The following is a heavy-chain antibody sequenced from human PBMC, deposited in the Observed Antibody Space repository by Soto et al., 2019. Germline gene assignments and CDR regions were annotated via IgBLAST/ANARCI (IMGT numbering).Heavy chain of an antibody. Sequence: PSETLSLTCTVSGGSITSDNYWNWIRQTPGKGLEWIGCIYYSGSTVYNPSLESRVTISLDTSKSQFSLRLSSVTAADTAVYFCARDGGESPDGLYYFDYWGQGTLVTVSS. CDR1: GGSITSDNY. CDR3: ARDGGESPDGLYYFDY. D-gene: IGHD3-16*01. V-gene: IGHV4-30-4*01. J-gene: IGHJ4*02. CDR2: IYYSGST.